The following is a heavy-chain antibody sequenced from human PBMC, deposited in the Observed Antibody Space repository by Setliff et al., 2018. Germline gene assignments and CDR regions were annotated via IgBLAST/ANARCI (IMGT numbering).Heavy chain of an antibody. CDR1: GGSISPYF. CDR3: ARDRTAYSYGLDV. CDR2: IYHNGNT. V-gene: IGHV4-59*01. D-gene: IGHD5-18*01. Sequence: SETLSLTCTVSGGSISPYFWSWIRQPPGKGLEWIGYIYHNGNTNFNPSLKSRVNMSVDTSKNQFVLNLKAVTAADTAVYYCARDRTAYSYGLDVWGQGATVTVSS. J-gene: IGHJ6*02.